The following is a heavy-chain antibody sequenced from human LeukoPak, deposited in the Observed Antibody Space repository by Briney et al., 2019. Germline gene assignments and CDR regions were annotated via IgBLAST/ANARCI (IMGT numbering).Heavy chain of an antibody. J-gene: IGHJ4*02. V-gene: IGHV1-8*01. Sequence: GASVKVSCKASGYTSTSYDINWVRQAPGQGLEWMGWMNPNSGNTGYAQTFQGRVTMTRNTSISTAYMELSSLRSEDTAVYYCARGNRRITMVRGVISPVYWGQGTLVTVSS. D-gene: IGHD3-10*01. CDR1: GYTSTSYD. CDR3: ARGNRRITMVRGVISPVY. CDR2: MNPNSGNT.